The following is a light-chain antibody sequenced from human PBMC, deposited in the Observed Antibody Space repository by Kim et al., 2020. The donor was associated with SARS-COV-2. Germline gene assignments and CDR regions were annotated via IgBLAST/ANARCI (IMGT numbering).Light chain of an antibody. J-gene: IGLJ3*02. V-gene: IGLV10-54*01. CDR3: SAWDSSLSAWV. CDR2: RNN. Sequence: QAGLTQPPSVSKGLRQTATLTCTGNSNNVGNQGAAWLQQHQGHPPKLLSYRNNNRPSGISERLSASRSGNTASLTIRGLQPGDEADYYCSAWDSSLSAWVFGGGTQLTVL. CDR1: SNNVGNQG.